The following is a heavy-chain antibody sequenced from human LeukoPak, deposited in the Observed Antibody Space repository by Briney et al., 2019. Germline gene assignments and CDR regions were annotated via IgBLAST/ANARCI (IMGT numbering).Heavy chain of an antibody. CDR2: INPNSGGT. CDR1: GYTFTGYY. J-gene: IGHJ6*02. Sequence: ASVKVSCKASGYTFTGYYMHWVRQAPGQGLEWMGWINPNSGGTNYAQKFQGRVTMTRDTSISTAYVELSRLRSDDTAVYYCARDWARITMVRGVIDAPYYYYGMDVWGQGTTVTVSS. V-gene: IGHV1-2*02. D-gene: IGHD3-10*01. CDR3: ARDWARITMVRGVIDAPYYYYGMDV.